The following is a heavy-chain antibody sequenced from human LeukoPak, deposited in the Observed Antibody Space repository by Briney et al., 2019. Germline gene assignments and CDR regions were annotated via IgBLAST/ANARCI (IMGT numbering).Heavy chain of an antibody. CDR3: ARDYYDSSGSSWFDP. V-gene: IGHV3-21*01. CDR1: GFTFDDYG. J-gene: IGHJ5*02. Sequence: GGSLRLSCAASGFTFDDYGMSWVRQAPGKGLEWVSSISSGSSFMYYADSVKGRFTISRDNAKNSLYLQMNSLRAKDTALYYCARDYYDSSGSSWFDPWGQGTLVTVSS. D-gene: IGHD3-22*01. CDR2: ISSGSSFM.